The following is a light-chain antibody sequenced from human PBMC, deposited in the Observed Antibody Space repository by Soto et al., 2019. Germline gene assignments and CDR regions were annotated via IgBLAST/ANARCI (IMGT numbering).Light chain of an antibody. CDR1: QSISSS. CDR3: QQYYNWPRT. Sequence: EIVMTQSPATLSVSPGERATLSCRASQSISSSLGWYQQKPGQAPRLLIYYKPTRATGIPARFSGSGSGTEFTLTISSLQSEDFGVYYCQQYYNWPRTFGQGTKVDIK. J-gene: IGKJ1*01. V-gene: IGKV3-15*01. CDR2: YKP.